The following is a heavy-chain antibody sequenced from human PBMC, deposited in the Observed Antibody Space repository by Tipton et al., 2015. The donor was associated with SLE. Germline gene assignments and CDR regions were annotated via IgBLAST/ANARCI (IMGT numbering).Heavy chain of an antibody. Sequence: TLSPTCTVSSGSISSSSYYWGWIRQPPGKGLEWIGSIYYSGSTYYNPSLKSRVTISVDTSKNQFSLKLSSVTAAETAVYYCARRTTRSSGYFGAFDIWGQGTMVTVSS. CDR3: ARRTTRSSGYFGAFDI. V-gene: IGHV4-39*01. CDR2: IYYSGST. J-gene: IGHJ3*02. D-gene: IGHD3-22*01. CDR1: SGSISSSSYY.